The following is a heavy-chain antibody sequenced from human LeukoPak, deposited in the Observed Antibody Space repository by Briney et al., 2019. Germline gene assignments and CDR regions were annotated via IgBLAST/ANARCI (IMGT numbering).Heavy chain of an antibody. CDR1: PFTSSGHW. J-gene: IGHJ6*02. Sequence: GGSLRLSCAASPFTSSGHWMSWVRQAPGKGLEWVANIKEDGSERYYLDSVKGRFTISRDNAKNSLHLQINSLRVEDTAVYYCARNSFAELMLLGSAYGMDVWGQGTTVTVSS. CDR2: IKEDGSER. V-gene: IGHV3-7*01. CDR3: ARNSFAELMLLGSAYGMDV. D-gene: IGHD1-7*01.